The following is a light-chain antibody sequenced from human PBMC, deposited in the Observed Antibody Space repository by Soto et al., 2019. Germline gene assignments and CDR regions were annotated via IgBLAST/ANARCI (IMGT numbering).Light chain of an antibody. V-gene: IGKV3-20*01. CDR2: GAS. CDR1: QSVSNNY. J-gene: IGKJ4*01. Sequence: NGLKHSLGAVSLSTEERATLSCRASQSVSNNYLAWYQQKPGQAPRLLIYGASNRATGIPDRFSGSGSGTDFTLTISRLEPEDVAVYCCTHYASLPLTSGGGTNVDIK. CDR3: THYASLPLT.